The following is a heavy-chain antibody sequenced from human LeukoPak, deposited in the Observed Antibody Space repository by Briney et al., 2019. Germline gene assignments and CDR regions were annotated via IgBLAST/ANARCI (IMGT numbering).Heavy chain of an antibody. CDR1: GGSFSGYY. J-gene: IGHJ6*02. CDR3: ARGSGHLYYYYGMDV. CDR2: INHSGST. V-gene: IGHV4-34*01. Sequence: SEALSLTCAVYGGSFSGYYWSWIRQPPGKGLEWIGEINHSGSTNYNPSLKSRVTISVDTSKNQFSLKLSSVTAADTAVYYCARGSGHLYYYYGMDVWGQGTTVTVSS.